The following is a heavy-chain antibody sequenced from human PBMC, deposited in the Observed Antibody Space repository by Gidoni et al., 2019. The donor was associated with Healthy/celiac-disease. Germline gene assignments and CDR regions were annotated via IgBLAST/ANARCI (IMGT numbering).Heavy chain of an antibody. CDR2: INPNSGGT. V-gene: IGHV1-2*02. CDR3: ARVDVLRFLEWLARVHGAFDI. Sequence: QVQLVQSGAAVKKPGASVKVSCQASGSTFTGHYMHWVRQAPGQGLEWMGWINPNSGGTNDAQKFQGRVTMTRDTSISTAYMELSRLRSDDTAVYYCARVDVLRFLEWLARVHGAFDIWGQGTMVTVSS. CDR1: GSTFTGHY. J-gene: IGHJ3*02. D-gene: IGHD3-3*01.